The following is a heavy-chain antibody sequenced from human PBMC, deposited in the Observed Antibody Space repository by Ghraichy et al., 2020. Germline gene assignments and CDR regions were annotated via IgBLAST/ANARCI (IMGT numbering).Heavy chain of an antibody. CDR2: IYYSGRT. CDR3: ARDSRLGIGAFDY. J-gene: IGHJ4*02. V-gene: IGHV4-39*07. CDR1: GGSISSGTYY. D-gene: IGHD3-10*01. Sequence: SETLSLSCTVSGGSISSGTYYWGWIRQPPGKGLEWIGSIYYSGRTDYNPSLFSRATISLDTSKNLFSLKLTSVTAADSAVYYCARDSRLGIGAFDYWGQGTLVTASS.